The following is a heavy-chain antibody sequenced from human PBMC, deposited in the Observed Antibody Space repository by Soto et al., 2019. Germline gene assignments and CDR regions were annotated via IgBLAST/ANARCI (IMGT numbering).Heavy chain of an antibody. CDR1: GFTFGDYA. J-gene: IGHJ3*02. CDR3: TRVSTMISWDAFDI. D-gene: IGHD3-22*01. V-gene: IGHV3-49*03. Sequence: SLRLSCTASGFTFGDYAMSWFRQAPGTGLEWVGFIKSKAYGGTTEYAASVKGRFTISRDDSKSIAYLQMNSLKTEDTAVYYCTRVSTMISWDAFDIWGQGTMVTVSS. CDR2: IKSKAYGGTT.